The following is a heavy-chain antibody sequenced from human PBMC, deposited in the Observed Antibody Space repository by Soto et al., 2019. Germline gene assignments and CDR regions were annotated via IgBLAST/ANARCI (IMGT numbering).Heavy chain of an antibody. CDR3: ARATDYGDYVVAFDI. V-gene: IGHV3-66*01. CDR1: GFTVSSNY. Sequence: EVQLVESGGGLVQPGGSLRLSCAASGFTVSSNYMSWVRQAPGKGLAWVSVIYSGGSTYYADSVKGRFTISRDNSKNTLYLQMNSLRAEDTAVYYCARATDYGDYVVAFDIWGLGTMVTVSS. D-gene: IGHD4-17*01. CDR2: IYSGGST. J-gene: IGHJ3*02.